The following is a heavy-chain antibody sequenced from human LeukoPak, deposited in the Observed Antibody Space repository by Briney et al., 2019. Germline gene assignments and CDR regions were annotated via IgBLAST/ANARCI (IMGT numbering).Heavy chain of an antibody. CDR2: ISGSGGTA. Sequence: PGGSLRLSCAASGFTFSIYAMSWVRQAPGKGLEWVSAISGSGGTAYYADSVKGRFTISRDNSKNTLYLQMNSLRAEDTAVYYCARDLVQNAFDIWGQGTMVTVSS. V-gene: IGHV3-23*01. CDR1: GFTFSIYA. J-gene: IGHJ3*02. CDR3: ARDLVQNAFDI. D-gene: IGHD1-1*01.